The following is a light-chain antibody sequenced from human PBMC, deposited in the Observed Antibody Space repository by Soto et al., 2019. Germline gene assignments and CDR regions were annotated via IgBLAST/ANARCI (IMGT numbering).Light chain of an antibody. CDR2: GAS. J-gene: IGKJ1*01. CDR1: QSVGSN. Sequence: TLSPVTLSLFPGEITNLFCRAMQSVGSNLAWYQQKPGQAPRLLMYGASTRATGVPPRFSGSGPGTQFTPTISSLQSEDFAAYYCQKFNKWPWTFGQGTKVDIK. CDR3: QKFNKWPWT. V-gene: IGKV3-15*01.